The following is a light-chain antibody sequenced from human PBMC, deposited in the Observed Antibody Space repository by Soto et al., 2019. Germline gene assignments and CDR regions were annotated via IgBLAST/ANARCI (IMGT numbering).Light chain of an antibody. V-gene: IGLV2-23*02. CDR3: CSYAGSSIPFV. J-gene: IGLJ1*01. CDR2: EVS. CDR1: SSDVGSYNI. Sequence: QSVLTQPASVSGSPGQSITISCTGTSSDVGSYNIVSWYQQHPGKAPKLMIYEVSKRPSGVSNRFSGSKSGNTASLTISGLQAEDEADYYCCSYAGSSIPFVFGTGTKLTVL.